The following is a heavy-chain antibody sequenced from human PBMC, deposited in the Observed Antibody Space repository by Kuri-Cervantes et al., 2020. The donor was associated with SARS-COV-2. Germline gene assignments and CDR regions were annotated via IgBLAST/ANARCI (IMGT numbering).Heavy chain of an antibody. J-gene: IGHJ3*02. D-gene: IGHD7-27*01. CDR1: GGTFTNYA. V-gene: IGHV1-69*05. Sequence: SVKVSCKASGGTFTNYAITWLRQAPGQGFEWMGGIIPIFGTANYAQKFQGRVTITTDESTSTAYMELSSLRSEDTAVYYCARGARKLGSGHAFDIWGQGTMVTVSS. CDR3: ARGARKLGSGHAFDI. CDR2: IIPIFGTA.